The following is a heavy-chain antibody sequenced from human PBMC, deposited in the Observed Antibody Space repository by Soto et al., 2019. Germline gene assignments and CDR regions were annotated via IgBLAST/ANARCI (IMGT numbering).Heavy chain of an antibody. V-gene: IGHV4-59*08. CDR2: IYYSGST. D-gene: IGHD6-13*01. CDR3: ARTKQQLTYNWFDP. J-gene: IGHJ5*01. CDR1: GGSISFHY. Sequence: SETLSLTSTAAGGSISFHYWSWIRQPPGKGLEWIGYIYYSGSTNYNPSLKSRVTISVDTSKNQFSLKLNSVTAADTAVYYCARTKQQLTYNWFDPWGQGTLVTVSS.